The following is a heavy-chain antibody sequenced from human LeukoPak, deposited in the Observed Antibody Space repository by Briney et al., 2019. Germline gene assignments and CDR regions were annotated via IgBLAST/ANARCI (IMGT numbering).Heavy chain of an antibody. D-gene: IGHD4-17*01. CDR2: IKQDGSEK. J-gene: IGHJ4*02. V-gene: IGHV3-7*04. Sequence: PGGSLRLSCAASGFTVSSNYMSWVRQAPGKGLEWVANIKQDGSEKYYVDSVKGRFTISRDNAKNSLYLQMNSLRAEDTAVYYCARGTVTGNYWGQGTLVTVSS. CDR3: ARGTVTGNY. CDR1: GFTVSSNY.